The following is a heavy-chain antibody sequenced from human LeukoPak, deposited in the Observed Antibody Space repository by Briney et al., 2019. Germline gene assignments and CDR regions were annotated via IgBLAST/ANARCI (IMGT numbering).Heavy chain of an antibody. CDR3: ARDINSVAFDM. CDR2: ISGSGGST. J-gene: IGHJ3*02. D-gene: IGHD1-1*01. Sequence: SGGSLRLSCAASGFTFSSYGMSWVRQAPGKGLEWVSAISGSGGSTYYADSVKGRFTVTRDNAKGSVSLQMNSLRAEDTAVYYCARDINSVAFDMWGQGTVVTVSS. V-gene: IGHV3-23*01. CDR1: GFTFSSYG.